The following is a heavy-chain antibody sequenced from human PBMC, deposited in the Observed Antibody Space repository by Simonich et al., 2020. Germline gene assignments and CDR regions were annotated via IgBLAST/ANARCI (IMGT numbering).Heavy chain of an antibody. CDR3: ARVPGIYYYYGMDV. CDR2: INPNSGGT. CDR1: GYTFTGYY. Sequence: QVQLVQSGAEVKKPGASVKVSCKASGYTFTGYYMHWVRQAPGQGLEGRGRINPNSGGTNYAQKFQGRVPMTRDTSISTAYMELSRLRSDDTAVYYCARVPGIYYYYGMDVWGQGTTVTVSS. J-gene: IGHJ6*02. V-gene: IGHV1-2*06. D-gene: IGHD3-10*01.